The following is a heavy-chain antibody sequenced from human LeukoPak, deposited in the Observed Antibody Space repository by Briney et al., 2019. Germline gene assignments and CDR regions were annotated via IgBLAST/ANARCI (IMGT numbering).Heavy chain of an antibody. Sequence: ASVKVSCKASGYTFTSYAMHWVRQAPGQRLEWMGWINAGNGNTKYSQKFQGRVTMTRDTSTSTVYMELSSLRSEDTAVYYCARELDGSGSYTTPRFDYWGQGTLVTVSS. CDR2: INAGNGNT. D-gene: IGHD3-10*01. V-gene: IGHV1-3*01. CDR1: GYTFTSYA. CDR3: ARELDGSGSYTTPRFDY. J-gene: IGHJ4*02.